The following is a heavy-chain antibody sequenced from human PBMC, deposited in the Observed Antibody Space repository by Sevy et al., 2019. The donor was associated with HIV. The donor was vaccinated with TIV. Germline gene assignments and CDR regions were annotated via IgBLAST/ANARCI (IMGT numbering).Heavy chain of an antibody. J-gene: IGHJ4*01. Sequence: GGSLRLSCTASGFAFSTYGMHWVRQAPGKGLEWVAIIWYEGINKDYAEPVKGLFTISRDNSKNILYLQMNSLRVDDTAVYYCARERRSSGIDYWGQGTLVTVSS. CDR3: ARERRSSGIDY. CDR1: GFAFSTYG. V-gene: IGHV3-33*01. D-gene: IGHD3-10*01. CDR2: IWYEGINK.